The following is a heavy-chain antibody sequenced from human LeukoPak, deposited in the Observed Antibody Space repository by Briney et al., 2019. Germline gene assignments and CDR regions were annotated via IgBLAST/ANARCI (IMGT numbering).Heavy chain of an antibody. J-gene: IGHJ4*02. D-gene: IGHD6-13*01. Sequence: SETLSLTCTVPGGSISSHYWSWIRQPPGKGLEWIGYIYYSGSTNYNPSLKSRVTISVDTSKNQFSLKLSSVTAADTAVYYCARGLSIAAAGTFGYWGQGTLVTVSS. CDR3: ARGLSIAAAGTFGY. CDR1: GGSISSHY. CDR2: IYYSGST. V-gene: IGHV4-59*11.